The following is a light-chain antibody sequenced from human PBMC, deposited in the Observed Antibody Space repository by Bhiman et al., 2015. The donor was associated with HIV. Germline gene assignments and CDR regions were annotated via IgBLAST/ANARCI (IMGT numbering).Light chain of an antibody. CDR1: ALPKQY. Sequence: SYELTQPPSVSVSPGQTARITCSGDALPKQYAYWYQQKPGQAPVLVIYKDSERPSGIPERFSGSSSGTTVTLTISGVQAEDEADYYCQAWDSSTAGVFGTGTKVTV. V-gene: IGLV3-25*03. CDR3: QAWDSSTAGV. J-gene: IGLJ1*01. CDR2: KDS.